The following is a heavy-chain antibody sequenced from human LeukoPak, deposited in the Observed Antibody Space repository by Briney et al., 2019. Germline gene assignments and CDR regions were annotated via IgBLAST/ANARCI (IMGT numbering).Heavy chain of an antibody. Sequence: GSLRLSCAASGFTFSSYSMNWVRQAPGKGLEWIGEINHSGSTNYNPSLKSRVTISVDTSKNQFSLKLSSVTAADTAVYYCAREGRLRKVGYCSGGSCKYNWFDPWGQGTLVTVSS. V-gene: IGHV4-34*01. J-gene: IGHJ5*02. CDR1: GFTFSSYS. D-gene: IGHD2-15*01. CDR2: INHSGST. CDR3: AREGRLRKVGYCSGGSCKYNWFDP.